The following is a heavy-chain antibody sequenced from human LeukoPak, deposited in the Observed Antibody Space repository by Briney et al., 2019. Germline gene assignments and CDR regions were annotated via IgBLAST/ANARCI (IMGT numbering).Heavy chain of an antibody. J-gene: IGHJ4*02. V-gene: IGHV1-69*05. CDR2: IIPIFGTA. CDR1: GGTFSSYA. Sequence: GASVKVSCKASGGTFSSYAISWVRQAPGQGLEWMGGIIPIFGTANYAQKFQGRVTITTDESTSTAYMELSSLRSEDTAVYYCASSIEVVPRFDYWGQGTLVTVSS. CDR3: ASSIEVVPRFDY. D-gene: IGHD2-2*01.